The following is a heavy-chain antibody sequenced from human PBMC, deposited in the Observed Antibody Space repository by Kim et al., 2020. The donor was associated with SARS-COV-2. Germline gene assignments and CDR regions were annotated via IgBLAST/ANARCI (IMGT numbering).Heavy chain of an antibody. CDR1: GFTVSSNY. J-gene: IGHJ3*02. CDR3: ARDRKGALDAFDI. Sequence: GGSLRLSCAASGFTVSSNYMSWVRQAPGKGLEWVSVIYSCGSTYYADSVKGRFTISRDNSKNTLYLHMNSLRAEDTAVYYCARDRKGALDAFDIWGQGT. V-gene: IGHV3-53*01. D-gene: IGHD1-26*01. CDR2: IYSCGST.